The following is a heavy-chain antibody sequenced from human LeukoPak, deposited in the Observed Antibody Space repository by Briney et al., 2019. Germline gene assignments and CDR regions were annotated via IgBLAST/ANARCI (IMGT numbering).Heavy chain of an antibody. CDR3: AILPDYYDSSGYYYLPY. CDR2: IIPIFGTA. D-gene: IGHD3-22*01. J-gene: IGHJ4*02. Sequence: SVKVSCTASGGTFSSYAISWVRQAPGQGLEWMGGIIPIFGTANYAQKFQGRVTITADESTSTAYMELSSLRSEDTAVYYCAILPDYYDSSGYYYLPYWGQGTLVTVSS. CDR1: GGTFSSYA. V-gene: IGHV1-69*01.